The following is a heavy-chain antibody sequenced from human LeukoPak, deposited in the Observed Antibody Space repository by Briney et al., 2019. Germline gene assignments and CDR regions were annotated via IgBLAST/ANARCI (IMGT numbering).Heavy chain of an antibody. Sequence: SETLSLTCTVSGDSIFGSSYYWGWIRQPPGKGLEWIGSIYYSGSTHYNPSLKSRVTISVDTSKNQFFLRLSSVTATDTAVYYCATNRSITLVRGGHGTGKNNLFDPWGQGTLVTVSS. D-gene: IGHD3-10*01. J-gene: IGHJ5*02. CDR1: GDSIFGSSYY. CDR2: IYYSGST. CDR3: ATNRSITLVRGGHGTGKNNLFDP. V-gene: IGHV4-39*01.